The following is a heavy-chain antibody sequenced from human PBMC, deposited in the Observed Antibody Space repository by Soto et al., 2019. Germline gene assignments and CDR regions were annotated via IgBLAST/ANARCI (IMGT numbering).Heavy chain of an antibody. J-gene: IGHJ4*02. Sequence: SETLSLTCTVSGGSISSGDYYWSWIRQPPGKGLEWIGYIYYSGSTYYNPSLKSRVTISVDTSKNQFSLKLSSVTAADTAVYYCARARAYYYDSSGYYKPSYYFDYWGKGTLVTVSS. CDR1: GGSISSGDYY. CDR3: ARARAYYYDSSGYYKPSYYFDY. D-gene: IGHD3-22*01. CDR2: IYYSGST. V-gene: IGHV4-30-4*01.